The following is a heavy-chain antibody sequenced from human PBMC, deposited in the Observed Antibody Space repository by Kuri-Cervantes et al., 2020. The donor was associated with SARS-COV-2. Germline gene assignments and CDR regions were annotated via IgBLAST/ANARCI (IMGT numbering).Heavy chain of an antibody. CDR3: ARDLLAAGLQKGGYYYYYMDV. V-gene: IGHV1-69*05. CDR1: GGTFSSYA. CDR2: IIPIFGTA. J-gene: IGHJ6*03. D-gene: IGHD4-11*01. Sequence: KVSCKASGGTFSSYAISWVRQAPGQGLEWMGGIIPIFGTANYAQKFQGRVTITTDESTSTAYMELSSLRSEDTAVYYCARDLLAAGLQKGGYYYYYMDVWGKGTTVTVSS.